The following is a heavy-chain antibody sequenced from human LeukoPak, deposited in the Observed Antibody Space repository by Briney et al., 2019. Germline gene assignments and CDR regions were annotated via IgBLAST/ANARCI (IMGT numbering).Heavy chain of an antibody. CDR1: GGSFSGYY. CDR2: INHSGST. Sequence: PSETLSLTCAVYGGSFSGYYWSWIRQPPGKGLEWIGEINHSGSTNYNPSLKNRVTISVDTSKNQFSLKLSSVTAADTAVYYCARGHRRITIFGVGLFDYWGQGTLVTVSS. CDR3: ARGHRRITIFGVGLFDY. J-gene: IGHJ4*02. D-gene: IGHD3-3*01. V-gene: IGHV4-34*01.